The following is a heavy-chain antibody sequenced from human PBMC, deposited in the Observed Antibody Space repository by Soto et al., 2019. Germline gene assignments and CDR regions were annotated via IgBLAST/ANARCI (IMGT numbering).Heavy chain of an antibody. J-gene: IGHJ4*02. CDR1: GFTFSSYA. CDR3: AKDWGAGPMIVLVITFAY. CDR2: ISGSGGST. V-gene: IGHV3-23*01. Sequence: PGGSLRLSCAASGFTFSSYAMSWVRQAPGKGLEWVSAISGSGGSTYYADSVKGRFTISRDNSKNTLYLQMNSLRAEDTAVYYCAKDWGAGPMIVLVITFAYWGQGTLVTVSS. D-gene: IGHD3-22*01.